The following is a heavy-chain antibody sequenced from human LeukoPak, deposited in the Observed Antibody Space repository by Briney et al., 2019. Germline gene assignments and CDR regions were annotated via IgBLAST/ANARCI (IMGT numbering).Heavy chain of an antibody. D-gene: IGHD2-21*01. V-gene: IGHV1-69*05. CDR2: IIPIYGTA. Sequence: SVKVSCKASGGTFSSYAISWVRQAPGQGLEWMGRIIPIYGTADYAQKFQGRVTITTDESTSTAYMELSSLRSEDTAVYYCARDVAIPPPKNYYYMDVWGKGTTVTVSS. J-gene: IGHJ6*03. CDR3: ARDVAIPPPKNYYYMDV. CDR1: GGTFSSYA.